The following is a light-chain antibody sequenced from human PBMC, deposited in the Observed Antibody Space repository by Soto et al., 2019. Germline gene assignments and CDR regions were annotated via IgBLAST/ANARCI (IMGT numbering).Light chain of an antibody. Sequence: ELAQPPSVPFSRAQTPSTPFPGGKSGDKYACSPPQKPGQSPNLVFYQYCKRPTGIPERFPGSHTGNIAPRTTKGTLDMDEADYYCQEWDSRTNYVFGNGTKVTVL. J-gene: IGLJ1*01. CDR2: QYC. CDR3: QEWDSRTNYV. V-gene: IGLV3-1*01. CDR1: KSGDKY.